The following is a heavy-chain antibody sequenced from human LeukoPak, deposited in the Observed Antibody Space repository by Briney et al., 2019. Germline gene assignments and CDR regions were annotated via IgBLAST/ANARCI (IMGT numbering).Heavy chain of an antibody. CDR1: GYTFTGYY. J-gene: IGHJ4*02. V-gene: IGHV1-2*04. CDR3: ASAEYYDFWSGYYPID. D-gene: IGHD3-3*01. Sequence: ASVKVSCKASGYTFTGYYMHWVRQAPGQGLEWMGWINPNSGGTNYAQKFQGWVTMTRDTSISTAYMELSRLRSDDTAVYYCASAEYYDFWSGYYPIDWGQGTLVTVSS. CDR2: INPNSGGT.